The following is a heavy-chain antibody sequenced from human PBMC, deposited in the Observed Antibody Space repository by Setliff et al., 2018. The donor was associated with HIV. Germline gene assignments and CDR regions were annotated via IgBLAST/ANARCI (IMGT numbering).Heavy chain of an antibody. Sequence: ASVKVSCKASGYTFTSYDINWVRQATGQGLEWMGWMNPNSGNTGYAQKFQGRITMTRNTSISTAYMELSSLSSEDTAVYYRARGGARGIAAAGTGDYWGQGTLVTVS. D-gene: IGHD6-13*01. CDR2: MNPNSGNT. CDR3: ARGGARGIAAAGTGDY. CDR1: GYTFTSYD. J-gene: IGHJ4*02. V-gene: IGHV1-8*02.